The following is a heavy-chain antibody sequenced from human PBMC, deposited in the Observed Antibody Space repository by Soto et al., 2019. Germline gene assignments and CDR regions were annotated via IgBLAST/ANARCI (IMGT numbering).Heavy chain of an antibody. CDR2: IYYSGST. Sequence: SETLSLTCTVSGGSISSYYWSWIRQPPGKGLEWIGYIYYSGSTNYNPSLKSRVTISVDTSKNQFSLKLSSVTAADTAVYYCAGYYDILTGLKNWGQGTLVTVSS. J-gene: IGHJ4*02. CDR1: GGSISSYY. D-gene: IGHD3-9*01. V-gene: IGHV4-59*01. CDR3: AGYYDILTGLKN.